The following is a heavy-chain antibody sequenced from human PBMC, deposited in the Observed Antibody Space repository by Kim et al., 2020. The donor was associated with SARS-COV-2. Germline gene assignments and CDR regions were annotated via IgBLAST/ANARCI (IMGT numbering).Heavy chain of an antibody. CDR3: ARGGPAVAGTVDYYGMDV. Sequence: SETLSLTCTVSGGSISSYYWSWIRQPPGKGLEWIGYIYYSGSTNYNPSLKSRVTISVDTSKNQFSLKLSSVTAADTAVYYCARGGPAVAGTVDYYGMDVWGQGTPVTVSS. J-gene: IGHJ6*02. V-gene: IGHV4-59*01. D-gene: IGHD6-19*01. CDR1: GGSISSYY. CDR2: IYYSGST.